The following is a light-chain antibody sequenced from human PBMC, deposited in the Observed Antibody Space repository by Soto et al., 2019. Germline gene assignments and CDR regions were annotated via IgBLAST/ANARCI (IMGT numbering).Light chain of an antibody. CDR2: GTS. Sequence: EIVLPQSPGTLSLSPGESATRSCRASQSVSSNSLAWYRRNPGQPPSLLIYGTSTRATDIPRRFSGSGSGTDFTLTITRLEPEDFAVYFCQQYGDSPPTFGQGTKVEVK. CDR3: QQYGDSPPT. V-gene: IGKV3-20*01. J-gene: IGKJ1*01. CDR1: QSVSSNS.